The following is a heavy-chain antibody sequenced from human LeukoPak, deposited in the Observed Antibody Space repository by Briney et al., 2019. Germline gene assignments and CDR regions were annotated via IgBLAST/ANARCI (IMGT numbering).Heavy chain of an antibody. CDR1: GGSVSSYY. CDR2: IYYSGST. D-gene: IGHD2-2*01. CDR3: AREESGYCSSTSCYNWFDP. J-gene: IGHJ5*02. Sequence: SETLSLTCTVSGGSVSSYYWSWIRQPPGKGLEWIGYIYYSGSTNYNPSLKSRVTISVDTSKNQFSLKLSSVTAADTAVYYCAREESGYCSSTSCYNWFDPWGQGTLVTVSS. V-gene: IGHV4-59*02.